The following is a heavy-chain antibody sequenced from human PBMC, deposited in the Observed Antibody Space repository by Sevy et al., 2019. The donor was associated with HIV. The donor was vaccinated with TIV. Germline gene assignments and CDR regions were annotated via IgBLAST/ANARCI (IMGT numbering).Heavy chain of an antibody. V-gene: IGHV3-48*02. CDR2: ISSSSSTI. Sequence: GGSLRLSCAASGFTFSSYSMNWVRQAPGKGLEWVSYISSSSSTIYYADSVKGRFTISRDNAKNSLYLQMNSLRDEDTAVYYCARAHVLRYFDWLLSGAFDIWGQGTMVTVS. D-gene: IGHD3-9*01. CDR3: ARAHVLRYFDWLLSGAFDI. J-gene: IGHJ3*02. CDR1: GFTFSSYS.